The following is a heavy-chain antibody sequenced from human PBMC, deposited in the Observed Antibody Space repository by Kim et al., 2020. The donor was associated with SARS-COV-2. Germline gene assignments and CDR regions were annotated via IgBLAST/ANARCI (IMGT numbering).Heavy chain of an antibody. J-gene: IGHJ2*01. CDR2: ISYDGSNK. CDR3: AKGLVGAHYWYFDL. D-gene: IGHD1-26*01. V-gene: IGHV3-30*18. CDR1: GFTFSSYG. Sequence: GGSLRLSCAASGFTFSSYGMHWVRQAPGKGLEWVAVISYDGSNKYYADSVKGRFTISRDNSKNTLYLQMNSLRAEDTAVYYCAKGLVGAHYWYFDLWGRGTLVTVSS.